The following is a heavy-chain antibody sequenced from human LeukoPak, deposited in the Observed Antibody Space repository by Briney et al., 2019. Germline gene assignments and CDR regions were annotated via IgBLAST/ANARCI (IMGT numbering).Heavy chain of an antibody. D-gene: IGHD3-10*01. CDR1: GFTLSSYS. CDR3: AREDTLARFGELGSYDY. Sequence: GGSLRLSCSASGFTLSSYSMNWARHARGRGLEWLASISKSSSYIYYADSVKGRFTISRDTTKNSSHMQMNSMRAEDTAVYYCAREDTLARFGELGSYDYWGQGHLAPVTS. V-gene: IGHV3-21*01. CDR2: ISKSSSYI. J-gene: IGHJ4*02.